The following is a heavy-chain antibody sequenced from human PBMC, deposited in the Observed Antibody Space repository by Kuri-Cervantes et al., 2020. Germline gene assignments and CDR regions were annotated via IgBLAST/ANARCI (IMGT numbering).Heavy chain of an antibody. J-gene: IGHJ4*02. Sequence: GESLKISCAASGFTFSGYGMHWVRQAPGKGLEWVAVIWYDGSNKYYADSVKGRFTISRDNSKNTVYLQMNSLRAEDTAVYYCVKWAGYGDNWGQGTLVTVSS. CDR3: VKWAGYGDN. CDR2: IWYDGSNK. CDR1: GFTFSGYG. D-gene: IGHD1-26*01. V-gene: IGHV3-33*01.